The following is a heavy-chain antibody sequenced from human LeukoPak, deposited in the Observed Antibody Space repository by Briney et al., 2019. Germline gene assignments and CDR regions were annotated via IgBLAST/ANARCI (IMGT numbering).Heavy chain of an antibody. J-gene: IGHJ4*02. CDR2: IYPGDSDT. CDR1: GYSFTSNW. D-gene: IGHD5-12*01. CDR3: ARGLRVGGGYDGFDY. Sequence: GESLKISCETSGYSFTSNWIAWVRQKPGKGLEWMGIIYPGDSDTRYSPSFQGQVTISADKSISTAYLQWSSLKASDTAMYYCARGLRVGGGYDGFDYWGQGTLVTVSS. V-gene: IGHV5-51*01.